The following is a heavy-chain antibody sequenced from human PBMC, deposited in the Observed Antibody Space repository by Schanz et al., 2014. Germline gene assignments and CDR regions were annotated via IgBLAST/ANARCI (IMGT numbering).Heavy chain of an antibody. V-gene: IGHV3-66*01. CDR1: GFTVSSDH. Sequence: EVQLVESGGGFVQPGGSLGLSCVVSGFTVSSDHMSWVRQAPGKGLEWVSTMYASGATYYADSVKRRFTISRDISKNTLHLQVTSLRAEDTAIYYCARDGNYYGARNYYKTPYYFDYWGQGTLVTVSS. D-gene: IGHD3-10*01. CDR2: MYASGAT. J-gene: IGHJ4*02. CDR3: ARDGNYYGARNYYKTPYYFDY.